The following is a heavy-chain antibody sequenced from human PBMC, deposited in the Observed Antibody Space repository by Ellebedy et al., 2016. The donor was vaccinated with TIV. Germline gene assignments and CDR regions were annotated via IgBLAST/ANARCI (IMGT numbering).Heavy chain of an antibody. V-gene: IGHV1-2*04. CDR1: GYTFTGYY. J-gene: IGHJ4*02. Sequence: AASVKVSCKASGYTFTGYYMHWVRQAPGQGLEWMGWINPNSGGTNYAQKFQGWVTMTRDTSISTAYMELSRLRSDDTAVYYCARGGQGGRGVSARTYDYWGQGTLVTVSS. D-gene: IGHD3-10*01. CDR2: INPNSGGT. CDR3: ARGGQGGRGVSARTYDY.